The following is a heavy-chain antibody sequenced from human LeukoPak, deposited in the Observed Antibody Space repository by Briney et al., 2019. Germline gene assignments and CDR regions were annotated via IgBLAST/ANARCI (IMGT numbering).Heavy chain of an antibody. J-gene: IGHJ4*02. CDR3: ARGYSGSYDFDY. Sequence: GGSLRLSCAASGFTFSSYGMHWVRQAPGKGLEWVAFIRYDGSNKYYADSVKGRFTISRDNSKNTLYLQMNSLRAEDTAVYYCARGYSGSYDFDYGGQGPLVTVSS. D-gene: IGHD1-26*01. CDR2: IRYDGSNK. V-gene: IGHV3-30*02. CDR1: GFTFSSYG.